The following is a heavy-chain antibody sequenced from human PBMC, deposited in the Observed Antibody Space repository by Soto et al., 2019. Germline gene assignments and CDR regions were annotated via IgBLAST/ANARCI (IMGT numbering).Heavy chain of an antibody. Sequence: ASVKVSCKAFGYTFTSYDIHWVRQATGQGLEWMGWMNPNTGNSGYAQKFQGRVTMTSDTSISTAHMELSSLRSDDTAVYYCARRAETNGWNGFGADKYYFDFWGQGTLVTVSS. D-gene: IGHD1-1*01. CDR1: GYTFTSYD. CDR3: ARRAETNGWNGFGADKYYFDF. J-gene: IGHJ4*02. V-gene: IGHV1-8*01. CDR2: MNPNTGNS.